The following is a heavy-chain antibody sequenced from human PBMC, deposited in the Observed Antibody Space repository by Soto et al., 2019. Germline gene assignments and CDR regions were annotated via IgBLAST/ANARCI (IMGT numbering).Heavy chain of an antibody. CDR2: ISGSGGST. CDR3: ADNLPGSRNYYYYMDV. V-gene: IGHV3-23*01. D-gene: IGHD3-9*01. CDR1: GFTFTTYA. Sequence: GGSLRLSCAASGFTFTTYAMSWVRQAPGKGLEWVSSISGSGGSTVYADSVRGRFTVSRDNSKNTLFLQMNSLRAEDTAVYYCADNLPGSRNYYYYMDVWGKGTTVTVSS. J-gene: IGHJ6*03.